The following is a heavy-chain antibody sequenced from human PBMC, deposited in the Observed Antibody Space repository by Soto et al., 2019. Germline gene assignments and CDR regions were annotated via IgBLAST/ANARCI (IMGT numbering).Heavy chain of an antibody. D-gene: IGHD3-22*01. V-gene: IGHV3-21*01. J-gene: IGHJ6*02. CDR1: GFPFSIYS. Sequence: GGSLRLSCAASGFPFSIYSMNWVRQSPGKGLEWVSSISSSSSYIYYADSVKGRFTISRDNAKNSLYLQMNSLRAEDTAVYYCARSPYDHAGMHVWDQGSTVTI. CDR2: ISSSSSYI. CDR3: ARSPYDHAGMHV.